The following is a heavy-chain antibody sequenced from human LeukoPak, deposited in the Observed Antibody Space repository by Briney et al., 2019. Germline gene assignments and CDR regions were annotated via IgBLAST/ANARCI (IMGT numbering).Heavy chain of an antibody. CDR3: ARTYCSSNRCFDY. Sequence: PSETLSLTCTVSGVSISSGGSHWSWIRQHPGKGLEWIGYIYYSGGTYYNPSLKSRVTISVDTSKNQFSLKLSSVTAADTAVYYCARTYCSSNRCFDYWGQGTLATVSS. CDR2: IYYSGGT. J-gene: IGHJ4*02. D-gene: IGHD2-2*01. V-gene: IGHV4-31*03. CDR1: GVSISSGGSH.